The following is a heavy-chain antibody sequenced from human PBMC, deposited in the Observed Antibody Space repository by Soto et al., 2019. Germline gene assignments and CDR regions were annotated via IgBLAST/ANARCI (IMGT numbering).Heavy chain of an antibody. CDR1: GGTFSSYA. V-gene: IGHV1-69*13. D-gene: IGHD3-9*01. Sequence: SVKVSCKASGGTFSSYAISWVRQAPGQGLEWMGGIIPIFGTANYAQKFQGRVTITADESTSTAYMELSSLRSEDTAVYYCASDFDNHYYYYGMDVWGQGTTVTSP. J-gene: IGHJ6*02. CDR3: ASDFDNHYYYYGMDV. CDR2: IIPIFGTA.